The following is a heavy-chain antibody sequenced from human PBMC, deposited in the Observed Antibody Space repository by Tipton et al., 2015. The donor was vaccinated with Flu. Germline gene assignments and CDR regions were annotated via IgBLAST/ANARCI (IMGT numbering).Heavy chain of an antibody. CDR3: ARTEAGGTPRRWYFDL. J-gene: IGHJ2*01. CDR1: GGTFSSYA. CDR2: IIPIFGTA. Sequence: QSGAEVKKPGSSVKVSCKASGGTFSSYAISWVRQAPGQGLEWMGGIIPIFGTANYAQKFQGRVTITADESTSTAYMELSSLRSEDTAVYYCARTEAGGTPRRWYFDLWGRGTLVTVSS. V-gene: IGHV1-69*01. D-gene: IGHD2-8*02.